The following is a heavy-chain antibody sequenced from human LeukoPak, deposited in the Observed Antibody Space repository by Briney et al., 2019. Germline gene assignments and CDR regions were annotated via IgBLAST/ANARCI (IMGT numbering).Heavy chain of an antibody. V-gene: IGHV1-8*01. CDR1: GYTFTSND. Sequence: ASVKVSCKASGYTFTSNDINWVRQATGQELEWMGWINPNSGNTGYAQKFQGRVTMTRNTSISTAYMELSSLRSDDTAVYYCARAGIWRDFDYGGQGTLVTGSS. CDR3: ARAGIWRDFDY. CDR2: INPNSGNT. D-gene: IGHD1-1*01. J-gene: IGHJ4*02.